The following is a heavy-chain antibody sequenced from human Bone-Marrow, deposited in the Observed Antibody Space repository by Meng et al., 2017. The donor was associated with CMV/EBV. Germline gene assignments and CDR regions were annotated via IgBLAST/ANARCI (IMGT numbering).Heavy chain of an antibody. CDR1: GYTFTSCD. V-gene: IGHV1-2*02. Sequence: ASVKVSCKASGYTFTSCDINWVRQAPGQGLEWMGWINPNSGGTNYAQKFQGRVTMTRDTSISTAYMELSRLRSDDTAVYYCARDYDFWSGYYSGYYGMDVWGQGTTVTVSS. CDR3: ARDYDFWSGYYSGYYGMDV. CDR2: INPNSGGT. J-gene: IGHJ6*02. D-gene: IGHD3-3*01.